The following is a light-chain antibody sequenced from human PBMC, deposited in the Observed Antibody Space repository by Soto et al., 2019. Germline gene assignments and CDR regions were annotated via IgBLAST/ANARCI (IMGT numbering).Light chain of an antibody. CDR1: QSVSSD. J-gene: IGKJ4*01. CDR3: QQYNEWPLT. CDR2: GAS. Sequence: EIVMTQSPATLSVSPGERATLSCRASQSVSSDLAWYQQKPGQAPRLLIYGASTRATGIPATFSGSGSGTEFTLTITSLQSADFAVYYCQQYNEWPLTFGGGTKVEIK. V-gene: IGKV3-15*01.